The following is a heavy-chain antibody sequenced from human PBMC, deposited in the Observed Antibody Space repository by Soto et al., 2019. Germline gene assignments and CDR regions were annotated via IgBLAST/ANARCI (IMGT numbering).Heavy chain of an antibody. J-gene: IGHJ5*02. CDR3: AREYSSSWYGEVDRLTNWFDP. CDR1: GGTFSSYT. Sequence: QVQLVQSGAEVKKPGSSVKVSCKASGGTFSSYTISWVRQAPGQGLEWMGRIIPILGIANYAQKFQGRVTITADKSTSTADMELSSLRSEDTAVYYCAREYSSSWYGEVDRLTNWFDPWGQGTLVTVSS. V-gene: IGHV1-69*08. D-gene: IGHD6-13*01. CDR2: IIPILGIA.